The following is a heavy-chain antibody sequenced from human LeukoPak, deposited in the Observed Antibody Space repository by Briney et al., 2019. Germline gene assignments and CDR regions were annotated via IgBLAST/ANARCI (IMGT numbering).Heavy chain of an antibody. V-gene: IGHV1-69*06. CDR3: AGDGLLAAAFDI. CDR2: IIPIFGTA. Sequence: SVKVSCKASGGTFSSYAISWVRQAPGQGLEWMGGIIPIFGTANYAQKFQGRVTITADKSTSTAYMELSSLRSEDTAVYYCAGDGLLAAAFDIWGQGTMVTVSS. CDR1: GGTFSSYA. D-gene: IGHD3-10*01. J-gene: IGHJ3*02.